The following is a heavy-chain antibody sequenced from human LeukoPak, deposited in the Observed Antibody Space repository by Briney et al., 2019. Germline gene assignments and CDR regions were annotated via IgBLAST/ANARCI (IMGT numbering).Heavy chain of an antibody. D-gene: IGHD3-10*01. CDR3: ARAGYGSDTNLDY. V-gene: IGHV4-59*01. J-gene: IGHJ4*02. Sequence: SETLSLTCTVSGGSISSYYRSWVRQPPGKGLEWVGYIYYSGSTNYNPSLKSRVTISVDTSKNQFSLKLSSVTAADTAVYYCARAGYGSDTNLDYWGQGTLVTVSS. CDR1: GGSISSYY. CDR2: IYYSGST.